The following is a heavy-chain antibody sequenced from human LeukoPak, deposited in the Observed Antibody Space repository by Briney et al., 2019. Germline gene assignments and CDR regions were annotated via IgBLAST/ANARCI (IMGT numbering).Heavy chain of an antibody. CDR2: IYYSGST. Sequence: PSETLSLTCTVSGGSISSYYWSWIRQPPGKGLEWIGYIYYSGSTNYNPSLKSRVTISVDTSKNQFSLKLSSVTAADTAVYYCAREKNYYDSSGYLDYWGQGTLVTVSS. CDR3: AREKNYYDSSGYLDY. D-gene: IGHD3-22*01. CDR1: GGSISSYY. V-gene: IGHV4-59*01. J-gene: IGHJ4*02.